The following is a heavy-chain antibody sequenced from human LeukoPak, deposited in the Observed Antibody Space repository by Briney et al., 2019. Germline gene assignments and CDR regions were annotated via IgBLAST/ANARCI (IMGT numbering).Heavy chain of an antibody. V-gene: IGHV3-30*06. D-gene: IGHD6-13*01. CDR2: ISNDGSNK. CDR1: GFTFSSYG. Sequence: PGGSLRLSCAASGFTFSSYGMHWVRQAPGKGLEWVAVISNDGSNKYYADSVKGRFTISRDNSKNTLYLQMNSLRAEDTAMYYCARVVAAGKWDYGGQGILVTVSS. CDR3: ARVVAAGKWDY. J-gene: IGHJ4*02.